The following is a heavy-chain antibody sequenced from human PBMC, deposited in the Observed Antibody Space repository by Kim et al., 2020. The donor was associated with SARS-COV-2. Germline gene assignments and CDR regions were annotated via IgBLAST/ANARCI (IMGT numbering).Heavy chain of an antibody. J-gene: IGHJ4*01. CDR2: ISSSSSTI. CDR3: ARDHDYYDSSGKNFDY. CDR1: GFTFSSYS. Sequence: GGSLRLSCAASGFTFSSYSMNWVRQAPGKGLEWVSYISSSSSTIYYADSVKGRFTISRDNAKNSLYLQMNSLRAEDTAVYYCARDHDYYDSSGKNFDYWG. D-gene: IGHD3-22*01. V-gene: IGHV3-48*04.